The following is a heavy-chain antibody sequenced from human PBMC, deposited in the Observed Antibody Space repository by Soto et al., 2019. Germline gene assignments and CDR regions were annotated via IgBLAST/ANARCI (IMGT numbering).Heavy chain of an antibody. CDR2: ISYDGGNK. V-gene: IGHV3-30*18. J-gene: IGHJ6*02. Sequence: GGSLRLSCAASGFTFSSYGMHWVRQAPGKGLEWVAVISYDGGNKYYADSVKGRFTISRDNSKNTLYLQMNSLRAEDTAVYYCAKVIVGDSVYGMDVWGQGTTVTVSS. CDR1: GFTFSSYG. CDR3: AKVIVGDSVYGMDV. D-gene: IGHD1-26*01.